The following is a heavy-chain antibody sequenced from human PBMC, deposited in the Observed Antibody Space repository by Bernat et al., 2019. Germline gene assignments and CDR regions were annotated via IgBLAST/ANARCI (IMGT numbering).Heavy chain of an antibody. Sequence: QVQLQESGPGVVKPSETLSLTCTVSGGSINNYYWSWIRQPPGKGLEYIGYIYFLGNTNYNPSLMSRVTISLDSSKNQFSLSLSSMTAADTAVYYCVRHDPVPVPARGMGVWGQGTTVTVSS. CDR3: VRHDPVPVPARGMGV. CDR2: IYFLGNT. V-gene: IGHV4-59*08. J-gene: IGHJ6*02. D-gene: IGHD6-19*01. CDR1: GGSINNYY.